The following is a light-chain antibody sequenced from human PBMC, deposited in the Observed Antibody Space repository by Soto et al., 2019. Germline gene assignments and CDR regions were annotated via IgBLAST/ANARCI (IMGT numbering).Light chain of an antibody. CDR2: DAS. J-gene: IGKJ1*01. V-gene: IGKV1-5*01. Sequence: DIQMTQSPSTLSASVGDRVTINCRASQSISSWLAWYQQKPGKAPKLLIYDASSLESGVPSRFSGSGSGTDFTLTISSLQPEDFATYYCLQDYNYPRTFGQGTKVDIK. CDR1: QSISSW. CDR3: LQDYNYPRT.